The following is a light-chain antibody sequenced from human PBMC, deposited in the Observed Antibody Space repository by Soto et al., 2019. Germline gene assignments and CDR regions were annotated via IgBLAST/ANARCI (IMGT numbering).Light chain of an antibody. CDR1: SSDVGRYDY. Sequence: QSALTQPRSVSGSPGQSVTIACTGTSSDVGRYDYVSWYQQHPGEAPKLVGYDVTKRPSGVPGRFSCSKAGNTASLTISGLQAEDEDDYYCCSYAGIYSYVFGTGTKLTVL. V-gene: IGLV2-11*01. J-gene: IGLJ1*01. CDR2: DVT. CDR3: CSYAGIYSYV.